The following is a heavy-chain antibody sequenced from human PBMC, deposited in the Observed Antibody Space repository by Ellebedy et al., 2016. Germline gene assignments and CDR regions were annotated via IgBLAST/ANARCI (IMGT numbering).Heavy chain of an antibody. CDR1: GFTLSDYS. CDR3: ARGVGGTSLNWFDP. J-gene: IGHJ5*02. Sequence: GESLKISXAASGFTLSDYSMNWVRQAPGKGLEWVSSITSSGSYIFYADSVKGRFTISRDNAKNSVFLQMNSLGGEDTALYYCARGVGGTSLNWFDPWGQGTLVTVSS. D-gene: IGHD3-16*01. CDR2: ITSSGSYI. V-gene: IGHV3-21*01.